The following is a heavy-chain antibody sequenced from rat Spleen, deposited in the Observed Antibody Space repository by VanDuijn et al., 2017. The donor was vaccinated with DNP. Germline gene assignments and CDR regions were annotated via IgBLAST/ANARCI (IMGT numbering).Heavy chain of an antibody. D-gene: IGHD1-12*02. CDR2: ISTGGGNT. CDR1: GFTFSNYY. CDR3: TTTHYYDGWFPFDY. Sequence: EVQLVESGGGLVQPGRSMKLSCAALGFTFSNYYMAWVRQAPTKGLEWVASISTGGGNTYYRDSVKGRFTISRDNAKSTLYLQVNSLRSEDTATYYCTTTHYYDGWFPFDYWGQGVMVTVSS. J-gene: IGHJ2*01. V-gene: IGHV5-25*01.